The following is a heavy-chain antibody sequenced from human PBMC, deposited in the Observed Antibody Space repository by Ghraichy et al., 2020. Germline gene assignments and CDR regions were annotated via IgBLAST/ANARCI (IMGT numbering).Heavy chain of an antibody. Sequence: SGPTLVKPTETLTLTCTVSGFSLSNARMAVSWIRQPPGKALEWLAHIFSNDEESYSTSLRSRLTISKDTSKSQVVLTMTNMAPVDTATYFCARLLHYDILTGYSMGAFEMWGQGTLVTVSS. CDR3: ARLLHYDILTGYSMGAFEM. CDR1: GFSLSNARMA. D-gene: IGHD3-9*01. V-gene: IGHV2-26*01. J-gene: IGHJ3*02. CDR2: IFSNDEE.